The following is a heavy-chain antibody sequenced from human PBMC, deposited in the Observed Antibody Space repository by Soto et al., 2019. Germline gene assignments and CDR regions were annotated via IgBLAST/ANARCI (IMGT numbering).Heavy chain of an antibody. CDR2: ICYSGST. D-gene: IGHD5-12*01. CDR1: GDSLSSADYC. V-gene: IGHV4-30-4*01. J-gene: IGHJ4*02. Sequence: QVQLQESGPGLVKPSQTLSLTCTVSGDSLSSADYCWSWIRQAPGKGLEWIGYICYSGSTYHNPSVKRRTSMSVNTSKKQFSLTLTSVTAADTAVYYCAREESGLFDYWGQGRLVTVSS. CDR3: AREESGLFDY.